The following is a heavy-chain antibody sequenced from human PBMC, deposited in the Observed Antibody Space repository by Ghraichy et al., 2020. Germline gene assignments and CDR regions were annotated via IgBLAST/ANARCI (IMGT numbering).Heavy chain of an antibody. V-gene: IGHV3-7*01. CDR2: IKQDGSEK. Sequence: GGSLRLSCAVSGFTFTSYWMSWVRQAPGKGLEWVANIKQDGSEKYYVDSVKGRFTISRDNAKNSLYLQMNSLRAEDTAVYYCARDYGGYDYYYGMDVWGQGTTVTVSS. CDR1: GFTFTSYW. CDR3: ARDYGGYDYYYGMDV. J-gene: IGHJ6*02. D-gene: IGHD4-17*01.